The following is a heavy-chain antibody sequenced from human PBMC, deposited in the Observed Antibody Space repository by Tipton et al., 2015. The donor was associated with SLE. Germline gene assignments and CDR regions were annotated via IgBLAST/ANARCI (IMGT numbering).Heavy chain of an antibody. D-gene: IGHD3-3*01. J-gene: IGHJ6*03. V-gene: IGHV4-34*01. CDR3: ARAKGVDFWSGYGDYYYYYMDV. Sequence: TLSLTCAVYGGSFSGYYWSWIRQPPGKGLEWIGEINHGGSTNYNPSLKSRVTISVDTSKNQFSLKLSSVTAADTAVYYCARAKGVDFWSGYGDYYYYYMDVWGKGTTVTVSS. CDR1: GGSFSGYY. CDR2: INHGGST.